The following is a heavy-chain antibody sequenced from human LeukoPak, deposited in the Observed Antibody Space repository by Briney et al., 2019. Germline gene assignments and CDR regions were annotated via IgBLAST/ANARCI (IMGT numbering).Heavy chain of an antibody. V-gene: IGHV4-34*01. Sequence: KPSETLSLTCAVYGGSFSGYYWSWIRQPPGKGLEWIGEINHSGSTNYNPSLKSRVTISVDTSKNQFSLKLSSVTAADTAVYYCARRLLWFGELFRGYFDYWGQGTLVTVSS. J-gene: IGHJ4*02. CDR2: INHSGST. D-gene: IGHD3-10*01. CDR3: ARRLLWFGELFRGYFDY. CDR1: GGSFSGYY.